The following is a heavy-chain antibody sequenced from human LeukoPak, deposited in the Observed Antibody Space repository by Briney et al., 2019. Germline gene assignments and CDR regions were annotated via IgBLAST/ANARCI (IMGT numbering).Heavy chain of an antibody. CDR3: ARISGYSSGWYDP. V-gene: IGHV4-59*01. CDR2: IYYSEST. Sequence: PSETLSLTCTVSGGSISSYYWSWIRQPPGKGLEWIGYIYYSESTNYNPSLKSRVTISVDTSKNQFSLKLSSVTAADTAVYYCARISGYSSGWYDPWGQGTLVTVSS. CDR1: GGSISSYY. D-gene: IGHD6-19*01. J-gene: IGHJ5*02.